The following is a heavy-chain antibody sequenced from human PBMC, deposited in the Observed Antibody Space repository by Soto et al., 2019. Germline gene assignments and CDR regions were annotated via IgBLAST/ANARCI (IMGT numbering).Heavy chain of an antibody. CDR2: ISYDGSNK. J-gene: IGHJ6*01. CDR1: GFTFSSYA. CDR3: ARDTDFWSGYYSYGMDV. D-gene: IGHD3-3*01. V-gene: IGHV3-30-3*01. Sequence: ESVGGVVQPGRSLRLSCAASGFTFSSYAMHWVRQAPGKGLEWVAVISYDGSNKYYADSVKGRFTISRDNSKNTLYLQMNSLRAEDTAVYYCARDTDFWSGYYSYGMDVW.